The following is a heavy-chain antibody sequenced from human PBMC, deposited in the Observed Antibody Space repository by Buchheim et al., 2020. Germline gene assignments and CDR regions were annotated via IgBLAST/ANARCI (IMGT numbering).Heavy chain of an antibody. V-gene: IGHV4-31*03. CDR1: GGSISSGGYY. CDR2: IYNGVTT. J-gene: IGHJ4*02. Sequence: VQLQESGPGLVKPSQTLSLTCTVSGGSISSGGYYWNWIRHHPGKGLAWIGYIYNGVTTHYNPSLRSRLIISVAKSENQFSLKLSSVTAADTAVYYCARAGYYDSRGYLGDFDYWGQGTL. CDR3: ARAGYYDSRGYLGDFDY. D-gene: IGHD3-22*01.